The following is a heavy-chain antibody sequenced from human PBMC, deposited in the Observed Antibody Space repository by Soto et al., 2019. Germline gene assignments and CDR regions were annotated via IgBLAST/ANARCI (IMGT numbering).Heavy chain of an antibody. D-gene: IGHD5-18*01. CDR1: GGSISSYY. CDR2: IYYSGST. CDR3: ARRYGSCFDY. Sequence: QVQLQESGPGLVKPSETLSLTCTVSGGSISSYYWSWIRQPPGKGLEWIGYIYYSGSTNYNPSLNSRVTISVDTSKNQFSLKLSSVTAADTALYYCARRYGSCFDYWGQGTLVTVSS. V-gene: IGHV4-59*08. J-gene: IGHJ4*02.